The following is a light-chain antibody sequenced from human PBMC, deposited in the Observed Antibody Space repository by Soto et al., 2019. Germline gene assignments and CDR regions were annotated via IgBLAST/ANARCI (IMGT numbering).Light chain of an antibody. Sequence: DIQMTQSPSTLSASVGDRVTITCRASQSISSWLAWYQQKPGKAPKLLIYKASSLESGVPSRFSGSGSGTEFTLTISSLQPDDFANYYWHQSWTFGQGTKVEIK. V-gene: IGKV1-5*03. J-gene: IGKJ1*01. CDR3: HQSWT. CDR1: QSISSW. CDR2: KAS.